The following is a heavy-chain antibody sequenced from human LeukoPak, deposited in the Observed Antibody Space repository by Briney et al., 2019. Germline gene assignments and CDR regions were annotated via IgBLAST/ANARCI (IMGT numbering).Heavy chain of an antibody. D-gene: IGHD6-19*01. J-gene: IGHJ4*02. CDR2: ISARGGST. CDR1: GFTFRNYG. CDR3: AKSGDSGGWWLRGYFDS. V-gene: IGHV3-23*01. Sequence: GGSLRLSCAASGFTFRNYGISWVRQPPGKGPEWVSGISARGGSTYYADSVKRRYTISRDNSKNTVYLQMNSLTVYDTAIYYCAKSGDSGGWWLRGYFDSWGQGTPVTVSS.